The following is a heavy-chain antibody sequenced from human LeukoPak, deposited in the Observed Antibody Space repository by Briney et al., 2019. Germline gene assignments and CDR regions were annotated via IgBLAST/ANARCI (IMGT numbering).Heavy chain of an antibody. D-gene: IGHD1-26*01. J-gene: IGHJ4*02. CDR3: ARVRIVGATHFDY. V-gene: IGHV4-59*01. Sequence: SETLSLTCTVSGGSISSYYWSWIRQPPGKGLEWIGYIYYSGSTNYNPSLKSRVTISVDTSKNQFSLKPSSVTAADTAVYYCARVRIVGATHFDYWGQGTLVTVSS. CDR1: GGSISSYY. CDR2: IYYSGST.